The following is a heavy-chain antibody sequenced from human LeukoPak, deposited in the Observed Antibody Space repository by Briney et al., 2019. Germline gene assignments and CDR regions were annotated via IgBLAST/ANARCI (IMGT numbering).Heavy chain of an antibody. CDR1: GYTFASYD. V-gene: IGHV1-8*01. CDR3: ARYPPAISNDY. Sequence: ASVKVSCKASGYTFASYDINWVRQAPGQGPEWMGWMNPNSGNTAYAQKFQGRITMTRSPSTSTAYMELRSLRSEDTAVYYCARYPPAISNDYWGQGTLVTVSS. CDR2: MNPNSGNT. D-gene: IGHD3-9*01. J-gene: IGHJ4*02.